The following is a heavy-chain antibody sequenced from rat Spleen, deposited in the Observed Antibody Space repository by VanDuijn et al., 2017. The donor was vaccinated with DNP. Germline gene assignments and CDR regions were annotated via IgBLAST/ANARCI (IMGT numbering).Heavy chain of an antibody. V-gene: IGHV5-58*01. Sequence: EVQLVETGGGLVQPGRSLKLSCVASGFTFSSYWMYWIRQAPGKGLEWVASINTDGGSTYYPDSVKGRFTVSRDNAKSTLYLQMNSLRSEDMATYYCARWYNSGYYFDYWGQGVMVTVSS. CDR1: GFTFSSYW. J-gene: IGHJ2*01. D-gene: IGHD4-3*01. CDR2: INTDGGST. CDR3: ARWYNSGYYFDY.